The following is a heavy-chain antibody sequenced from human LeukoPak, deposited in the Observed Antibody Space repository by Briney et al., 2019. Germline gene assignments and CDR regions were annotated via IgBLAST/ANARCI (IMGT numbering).Heavy chain of an antibody. CDR2: IIPIFGTA. D-gene: IGHD1-14*01. J-gene: IGHJ4*02. Sequence: ASVKASCKASGGTFSSYAISWVRQAPGQGLEWMGGIIPIFGTANYAQKFQGRVPITADESTSTAYMELSSLRSEDTAVYCCARVLPPRMEYFDYWGQGTLSPSPQ. CDR1: GGTFSSYA. CDR3: ARVLPPRMEYFDY. V-gene: IGHV1-69*13.